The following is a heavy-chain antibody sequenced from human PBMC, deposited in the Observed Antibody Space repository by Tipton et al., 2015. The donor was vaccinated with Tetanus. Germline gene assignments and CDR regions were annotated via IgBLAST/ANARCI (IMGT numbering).Heavy chain of an antibody. Sequence: GSLRLSCAASGFTLSDYYMSWIRQAPGKGLEWVAYTSGSGNTILYSDSVKGRFTVSRDNADNSVYLQMNHLRDDDTAMYFCARGAIQPLDYWGQGTLVTVSS. CDR1: GFTLSDYY. CDR3: ARGAIQPLDY. V-gene: IGHV3-11*01. J-gene: IGHJ4*02. CDR2: TSGSGNTI. D-gene: IGHD2-2*01.